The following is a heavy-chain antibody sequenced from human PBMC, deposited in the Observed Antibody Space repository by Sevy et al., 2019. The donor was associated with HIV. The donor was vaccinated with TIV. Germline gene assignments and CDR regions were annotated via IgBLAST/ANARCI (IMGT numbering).Heavy chain of an antibody. D-gene: IGHD2-15*01. J-gene: IGHJ4*02. CDR3: ARDSVCSGGSCYSDY. CDR2: IYYSGST. Sequence: SETLSLTCTVSGGSISSYSWSWIRQPPGKGLEWIGYIYYSGSTNYNPSLKSRVTISVDTSKNQFSLKLSSVTAADTAVYYCARDSVCSGGSCYSDYWGQGTLVTVSS. V-gene: IGHV4-59*01. CDR1: GGSISSYS.